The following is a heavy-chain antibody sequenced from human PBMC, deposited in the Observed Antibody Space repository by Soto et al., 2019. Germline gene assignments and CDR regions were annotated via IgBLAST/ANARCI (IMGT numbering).Heavy chain of an antibody. CDR1: GGSFGGYY. D-gene: IGHD6-13*01. V-gene: IGHV4-34*01. CDR2: INHSGST. Sequence: PSETLSLTCAVYGGSFGGYYWSWIRQPPGKGLEWIGEINHSGSTNYNPSLKSRVTISVDTSKNQFSLKLSSVTAADTAVYYCARDEQLVRYEGSTAQKGFDPWGQGTLVTVSS. J-gene: IGHJ5*02. CDR3: ARDEQLVRYEGSTAQKGFDP.